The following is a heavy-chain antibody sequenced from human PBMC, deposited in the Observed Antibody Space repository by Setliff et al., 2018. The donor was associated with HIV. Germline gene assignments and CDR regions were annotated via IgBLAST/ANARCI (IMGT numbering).Heavy chain of an antibody. Sequence: SETLSLTCAVSGGSISSGGYSWSWIRQPPGKGLEWIGYIYHSGSTYYNPSLKSRVTISIDRSKNQFSLKLSSVTAADTAVYYCARASTIFGVVTSGFLDYWGQGTLVTVSS. CDR2: IYHSGST. CDR3: ARASTIFGVVTSGFLDY. CDR1: GGSISSGGYS. V-gene: IGHV4-30-2*01. D-gene: IGHD3-3*01. J-gene: IGHJ4*02.